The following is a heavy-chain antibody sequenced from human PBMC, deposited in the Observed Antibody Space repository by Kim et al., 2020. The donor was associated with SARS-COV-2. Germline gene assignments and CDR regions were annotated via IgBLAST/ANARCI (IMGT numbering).Heavy chain of an antibody. Sequence: SETLSLTCTVSGGSISSGGYYWSWIRQHPGKGLEWIGYIYYSGSTYYNPSLKSRVTISVDTSKNQFSLKLSSVTAADTAVYYCARTRYRVWFDPWGQGTLVTVSS. J-gene: IGHJ5*02. D-gene: IGHD5-12*01. CDR1: GGSISSGGYY. CDR3: ARTRYRVWFDP. CDR2: IYYSGST. V-gene: IGHV4-31*03.